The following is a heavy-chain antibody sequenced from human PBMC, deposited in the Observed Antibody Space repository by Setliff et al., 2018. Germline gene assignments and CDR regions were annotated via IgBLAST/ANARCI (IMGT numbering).Heavy chain of an antibody. CDR1: GFTFNTYW. CDR2: IKQDESEK. V-gene: IGHV3-7*03. D-gene: IGHD3-10*01. J-gene: IGHJ5*01. CDR3: MTFAREVLSAVDS. Sequence: PGGSLRLSCAASGFTFNTYWMHWVRQAPGKGLEWVANIKQDESEKYYVDSVKGRFTISRDNAKNSLYLQMNSLKPDDTGIYYCMTFAREVLSAVDSWGQGTVVTVSS.